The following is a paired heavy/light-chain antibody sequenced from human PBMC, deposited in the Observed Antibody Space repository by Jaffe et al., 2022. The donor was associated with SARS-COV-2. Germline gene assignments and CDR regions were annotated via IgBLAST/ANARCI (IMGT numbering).Light chain of an antibody. CDR1: QSITGS. CDR3: QQRYSTFWT. V-gene: IGKV1-39*01. CDR2: AAS. J-gene: IGKJ1*01. Sequence: DIQLTQSPSSLSASVGDRVTITCRASQSITGSLNWYQHKPGKAPKLLIYAASTLQSGVPSRFTGSGSGTEFTLSISSLQAEDLAIYYCQQRYSTFWTFGQGTKVE.
Heavy chain of an antibody. CDR2: IWNDGTNK. Sequence: QVQLVESGGGVVQPGRSLRLSCVASGLLFSDYGIHWVRQAPGKGLEWVAVIWNDGTNKYYAESVKGRFTSSRDNSKNTVFLQMNSLKAEDTAVYYCARSVYGDYQGYNDAFDIWGQGTMVTVSS. CDR1: GLLFSDYG. J-gene: IGHJ3*02. D-gene: IGHD4-17*01. V-gene: IGHV3-33*01. CDR3: ARSVYGDYQGYNDAFDI.